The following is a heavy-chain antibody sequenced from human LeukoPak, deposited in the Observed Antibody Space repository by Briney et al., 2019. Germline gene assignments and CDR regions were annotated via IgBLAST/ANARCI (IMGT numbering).Heavy chain of an antibody. J-gene: IGHJ4*02. CDR1: GYTFTNYY. D-gene: IGHD5-18*01. V-gene: IGHV1-46*01. CDR2: INPSGGST. Sequence: GASVKVSCKASGYTFTNYYMHWVRQAPGQGLEWMGIINPSGGSTSYAQRFQGRVTMTRDTSISTAYMELSRLRSDDTAVYYCARVTYSYGYGLTFDYWGQGTLVTVSS. CDR3: ARVTYSYGYGLTFDY.